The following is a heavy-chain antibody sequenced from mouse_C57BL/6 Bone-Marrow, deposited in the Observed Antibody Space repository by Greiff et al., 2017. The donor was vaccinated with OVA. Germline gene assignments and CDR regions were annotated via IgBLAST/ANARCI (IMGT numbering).Heavy chain of an antibody. J-gene: IGHJ3*01. CDR1: GYTFTDYN. CDR3: ARYDGYFAWFAY. D-gene: IGHD2-3*01. Sequence: VQLQQSGPELVKPGASVKMSCKASGYTFTDYNMHWVKQSHGKSLEWIGYINPNNGGTSYNQKFKGKATLTVNKSSSTAYMELRSLTSEDSAVYYCARYDGYFAWFAYWGQGTLVTVSA. V-gene: IGHV1-22*01. CDR2: INPNNGGT.